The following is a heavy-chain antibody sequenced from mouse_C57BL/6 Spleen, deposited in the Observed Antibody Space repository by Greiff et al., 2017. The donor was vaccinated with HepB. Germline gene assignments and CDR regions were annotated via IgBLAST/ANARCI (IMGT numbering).Heavy chain of an antibody. CDR1: GYSITSGYY. J-gene: IGHJ2*01. CDR3: ARDRGTTVVATGYFDY. Sequence: EVKLQESGPGLVKPSQSLSLTCSVTGYSITSGYYWNWIRQFPGNKLEWMGYISYDGSNNYNPSLKNRISITRDTSKNQFFLKLNSVTTEDTATYYCARDRGTTVVATGYFDYWGQGTTLTVSS. D-gene: IGHD1-1*01. V-gene: IGHV3-6*01. CDR2: ISYDGSN.